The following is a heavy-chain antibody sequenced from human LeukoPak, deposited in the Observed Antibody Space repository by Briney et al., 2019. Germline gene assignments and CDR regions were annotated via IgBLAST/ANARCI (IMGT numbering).Heavy chain of an antibody. J-gene: IGHJ4*02. CDR3: ARVSGYSSGWPDY. V-gene: IGHV3-64*01. D-gene: IGHD6-25*01. CDR1: GFTFSSYA. CDR2: ISSNGGST. Sequence: GGSLRLSCAASGFTFSSYAMHWVRQAPGKGLEYVSAISSNGGSTYANSVKGRFTISRDNSKNTLYLQMGSLRPEDMAVYYCARVSGYSSGWPDYWGQGTLVTVSS.